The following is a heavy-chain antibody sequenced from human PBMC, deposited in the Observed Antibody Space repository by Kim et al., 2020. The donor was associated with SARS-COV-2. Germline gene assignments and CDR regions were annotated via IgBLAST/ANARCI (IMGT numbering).Heavy chain of an antibody. Sequence: SETLSLTCAVSGGSISSSNWWSWVRQPPGKGLEWIGEIYHSGSTNYNPSLKSRVTISVDKSKNQFSLKLSSVTAADTAVYYCARDDYYDSSGYYVYWGQGTLVTVSS. CDR3: ARDDYYDSSGYYVY. CDR1: GGSISSSNW. D-gene: IGHD3-22*01. CDR2: IYHSGST. J-gene: IGHJ4*02. V-gene: IGHV4-4*02.